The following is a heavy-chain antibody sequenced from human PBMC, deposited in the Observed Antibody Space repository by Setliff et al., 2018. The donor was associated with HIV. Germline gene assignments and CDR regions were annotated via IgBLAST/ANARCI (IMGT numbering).Heavy chain of an antibody. Sequence: PGESLKISCKGPGYSFTNYWIGWVRQMPGKGLEWMGIIYPGDSDTRYSPSFQGQVTISADKSISTAYLQWSSPKASDTAMYYCARLSVVTATRIYYFDYWGQGTLVTVSS. CDR3: ARLSVVTATRIYYFDY. V-gene: IGHV5-51*01. CDR2: IYPGDSDT. D-gene: IGHD2-21*02. J-gene: IGHJ4*02. CDR1: GYSFTNYW.